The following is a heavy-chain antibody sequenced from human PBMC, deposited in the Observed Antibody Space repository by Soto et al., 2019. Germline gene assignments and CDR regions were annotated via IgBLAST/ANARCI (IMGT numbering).Heavy chain of an antibody. CDR1: GFSLNSGGGG. D-gene: IGHD7-27*01. Sequence: SGPTLVNPTQTLTLTCTLSGFSLNSGGGGVVWIRQPPGKALEWLALIYWNDDKRYSPSLNNRLTITKDTSRNHIVLTMTNVEPGDKGPSYCAPRTNWGINGMGTWGQGTTVTVSS. V-gene: IGHV2-5*01. CDR2: IYWNDDK. J-gene: IGHJ6*02. CDR3: APRTNWGINGMGT.